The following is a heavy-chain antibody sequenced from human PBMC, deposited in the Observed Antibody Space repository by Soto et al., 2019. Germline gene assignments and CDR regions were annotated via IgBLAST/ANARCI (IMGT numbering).Heavy chain of an antibody. J-gene: IGHJ6*02. Sequence: SETLSLTCTVSGGSISSGDYYWSWIRQPPGKGLEWIGYIYYSGSTYYNPSLKSRVTISVDTSKNQFSLKLSSVTAADTAVYYCARDLEVTATDYYYYGMDVWGQGTTVTVSS. D-gene: IGHD2-21*02. CDR2: IYYSGST. CDR3: ARDLEVTATDYYYYGMDV. CDR1: GGSISSGDYY. V-gene: IGHV4-30-4*01.